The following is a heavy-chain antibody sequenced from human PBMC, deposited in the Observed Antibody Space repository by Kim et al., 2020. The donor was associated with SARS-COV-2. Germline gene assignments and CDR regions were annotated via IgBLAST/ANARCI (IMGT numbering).Heavy chain of an antibody. CDR3: VRAPGLGTMIVVVTHFDY. CDR1: GGSISSGGYY. D-gene: IGHD3-22*01. CDR2: IYYSGST. J-gene: IGHJ4*02. Sequence: SETLSLTCTVSGGSISSGGYYWSWIRQHPGKGLEWIGYIYYSGSTYYNPSLKSRVTISVDTPKNQFSLKLSSVTAADTAVYYCVRAPGLGTMIVVVTHFDYWGQGTLVTVSS. V-gene: IGHV4-31*03.